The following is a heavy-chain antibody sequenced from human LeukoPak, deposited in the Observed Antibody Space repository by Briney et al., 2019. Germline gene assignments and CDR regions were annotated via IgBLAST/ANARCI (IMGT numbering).Heavy chain of an antibody. CDR2: INSSSSYI. D-gene: IGHD1/OR15-1a*01. CDR3: ARESFAGTPDY. J-gene: IGHJ4*02. CDR1: GFTFSSYS. Sequence: PGGSLRLSCAASGFTFSSYSMNWVRQAPGKGLEWVSSINSSSSYIYYADSMKGRFTISRDNAKNSLYLQMNSLRAEDTAVYYCARESFAGTPDYWGQGTLVTVSS. V-gene: IGHV3-21*01.